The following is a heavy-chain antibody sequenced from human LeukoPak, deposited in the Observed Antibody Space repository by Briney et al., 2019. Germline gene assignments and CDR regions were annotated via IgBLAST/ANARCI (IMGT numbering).Heavy chain of an antibody. Sequence: ASVKVSFKASGYTFTSNYMHWVRQAPGQGLEWMGIINPSGGSTNYAQKFQGRVTMTSDTSTSTVYMELSSLRSEDTTVYYCARNHDSSGYTFDYWGQGTLVTVSS. J-gene: IGHJ4*02. D-gene: IGHD3-22*01. V-gene: IGHV1-46*01. CDR2: INPSGGST. CDR3: ARNHDSSGYTFDY. CDR1: GYTFTSNY.